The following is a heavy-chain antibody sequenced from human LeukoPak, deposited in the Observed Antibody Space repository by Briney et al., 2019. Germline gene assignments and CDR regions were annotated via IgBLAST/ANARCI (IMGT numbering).Heavy chain of an antibody. D-gene: IGHD6-6*01. Sequence: SETLSLTCTVSGGSISSSSYYWGWIRQPPGKGLEWIGSIYYSGTTYYDPSLKSRVTISVDTSKNQFSLKLSSVTAADTAVYYCARLGLGSSRDYWGQGTLVTVSS. V-gene: IGHV4-39*01. J-gene: IGHJ4*02. CDR2: IYYSGTT. CDR3: ARLGLGSSRDY. CDR1: GGSISSSSYY.